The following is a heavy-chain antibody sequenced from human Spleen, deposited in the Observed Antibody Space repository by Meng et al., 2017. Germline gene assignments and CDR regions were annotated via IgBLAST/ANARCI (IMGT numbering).Heavy chain of an antibody. V-gene: IGHV1-18*01. J-gene: IGHJ4*02. CDR1: GYTFTTYG. Sequence: ASVKVSCKASGYTFTTYGISWVRQAPGQGLEWVGWISAYNGNTNYAQKLQGRVTMTTDTSTSTAYMEMRSLRSDDTAVYYCARDGLLWSGELSASTFDYWGQGTLVTVSS. D-gene: IGHD3-10*01. CDR2: ISAYNGNT. CDR3: ARDGLLWSGELSASTFDY.